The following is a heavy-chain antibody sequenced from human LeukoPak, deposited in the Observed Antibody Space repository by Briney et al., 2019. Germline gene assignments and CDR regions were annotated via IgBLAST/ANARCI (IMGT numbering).Heavy chain of an antibody. CDR3: ARASGYSGYDPFDY. D-gene: IGHD5-12*01. Sequence: PGGSLRLSCAASGFFVSSNYMSWVRQAPGKGLEWVSVIYSGGDTYYADSVKGRFTISRDNSKNTLYLQMNTLRAEDTAVYYCARASGYSGYDPFDYWGQGTLVTVSS. V-gene: IGHV3-53*01. J-gene: IGHJ4*02. CDR2: IYSGGDT. CDR1: GFFVSSNY.